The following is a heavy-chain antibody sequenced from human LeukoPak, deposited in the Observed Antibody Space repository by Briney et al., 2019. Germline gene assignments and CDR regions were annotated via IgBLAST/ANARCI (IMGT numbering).Heavy chain of an antibody. V-gene: IGHV3-11*01. Sequence: GGSLRLSCAASGFTFSDYYMSWIRQAPGKGLEWVSYISSSGSTIYYADSVKGRFTISRDNAKNSLYLQMNSLRAGDTAVYYCARDAIAARRGNWFDPWGQGTLVTVSS. CDR2: ISSSGSTI. CDR3: ARDAIAARRGNWFDP. J-gene: IGHJ5*02. D-gene: IGHD6-6*01. CDR1: GFTFSDYY.